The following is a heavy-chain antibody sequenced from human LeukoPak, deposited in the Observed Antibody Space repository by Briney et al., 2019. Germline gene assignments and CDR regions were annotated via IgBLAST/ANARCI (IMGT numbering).Heavy chain of an antibody. J-gene: IGHJ4*02. CDR1: GFTFSSYG. D-gene: IGHD3-22*01. CDR2: IWYDGNNK. V-gene: IGHV3-33*06. Sequence: PGGSLRLSCATSGFTFSSYGMHWVRQAPGKGLEWVAVIWYDGNNKYYADSVKGRFTISRDNSKSTLYLQMNSLRAEDTAVYYCAKDYYDSSGYFDYWGQGTLVTVSS. CDR3: AKDYYDSSGYFDY.